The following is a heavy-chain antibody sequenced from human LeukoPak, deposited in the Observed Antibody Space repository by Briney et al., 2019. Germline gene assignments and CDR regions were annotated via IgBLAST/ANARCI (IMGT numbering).Heavy chain of an antibody. CDR2: IWYDGSNK. CDR1: GFTFSNYG. D-gene: IGHD1-26*01. CDR3: ARLRYSGSYYFDY. V-gene: IGHV3-33*01. J-gene: IGHJ4*02. Sequence: PGGSLRLSCAASGFTFSNYGMHWVRQAPGKGLERVAVIWYDGSNKYYADSVKGRFTISRDNSKNTLYLQMNSLSAEDTAVYYCARLRYSGSYYFDYWGQGTLVTVSS.